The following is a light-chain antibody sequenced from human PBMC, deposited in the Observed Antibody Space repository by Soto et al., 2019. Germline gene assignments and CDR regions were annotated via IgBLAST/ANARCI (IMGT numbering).Light chain of an antibody. Sequence: MLTQAPATLSFSPGERATLSCRASQSVSNYLAWYPQQPGQAPMLXXXYASNRGTGIPARFSGIGSRTHLTLTMXGVEPEDYSVSCCQQRSHGPPLQFAQGTRPEI. CDR3: QQRSHGPPLQ. CDR1: QSVSNY. J-gene: IGKJ5*01. CDR2: YAS. V-gene: IGKV3-11*01.